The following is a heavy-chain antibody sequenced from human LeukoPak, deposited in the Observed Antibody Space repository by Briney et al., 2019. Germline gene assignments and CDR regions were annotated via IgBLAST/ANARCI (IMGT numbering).Heavy chain of an antibody. J-gene: IGHJ4*02. CDR1: GYTFTDYY. CDR3: APSGSYYEFDY. CDR2: INPKSGGT. Sequence: ASVKVSCKASGYTFTDYYIHWVRQAPGQGLEWMGWINPKSGGTKHVVNFQGRVTMTRDTSISTAYMELSRLRSDDTAVYYCAPSGSYYEFDYWGQGTLVTVSS. V-gene: IGHV1-2*02. D-gene: IGHD1-26*01.